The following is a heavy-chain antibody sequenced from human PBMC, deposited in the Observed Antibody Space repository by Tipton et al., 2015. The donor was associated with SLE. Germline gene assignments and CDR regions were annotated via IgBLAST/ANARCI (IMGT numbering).Heavy chain of an antibody. D-gene: IGHD6-13*01. CDR3: AREIIAAAGRGAFDI. Sequence: TLSLTCTVSGGSISSYYWGWIRQPPGKGLEWIGSIYYSGSTYYNPSLKSRVTISVDTSKNQFSLKLSSVTAADTAVYYCAREIIAAAGRGAFDIWGQGTMVTVSS. CDR1: GGSISSYY. V-gene: IGHV4-39*07. CDR2: IYYSGST. J-gene: IGHJ3*02.